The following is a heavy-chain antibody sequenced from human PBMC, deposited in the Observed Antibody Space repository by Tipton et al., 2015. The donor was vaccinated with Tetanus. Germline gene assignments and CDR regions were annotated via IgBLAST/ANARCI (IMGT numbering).Heavy chain of an antibody. V-gene: IGHV4-34*01. CDR3: ARGEFVNVDTARAVDV. CDR2: INHSGST. Sequence: TLSLTCAVYGGSFSGYYWSWIRQPPGKGLEWIGEINHSGSTNYNPSLKSRVTISVDTSRNQFSLRLSCVTAADTAVYYCARGEFVNVDTARAVDVWDQGTSITVSS. D-gene: IGHD5-18*01. CDR1: GGSFSGYY. J-gene: IGHJ6*02.